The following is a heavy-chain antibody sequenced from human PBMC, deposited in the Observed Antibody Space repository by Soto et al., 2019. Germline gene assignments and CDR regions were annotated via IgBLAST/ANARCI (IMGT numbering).Heavy chain of an antibody. CDR3: AKDQVVSGYGYGQIDY. CDR2: MTGSGGTT. J-gene: IGHJ4*02. D-gene: IGHD5-18*01. Sequence: GGSLRLSCAASGFTFSSHVMSWVRQAPGKGLEWVSTMTGSGGTTYYADSVKGRFTISRDNFRNTLFLQMNSVRAEDTAIYYCAKDQVVSGYGYGQIDYWGQGTLVTVSS. CDR1: GFTFSSHV. V-gene: IGHV3-23*01.